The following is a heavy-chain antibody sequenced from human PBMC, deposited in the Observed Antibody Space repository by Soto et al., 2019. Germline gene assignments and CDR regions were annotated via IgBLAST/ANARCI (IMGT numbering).Heavy chain of an antibody. CDR2: IYYSGST. V-gene: IGHV4-61*01. D-gene: IGHD4-4*01. Sequence: SETLSLTCTVSGGSVSSGSYYLSWLRQPPGKGLEWIGYIYYSGSTNYNPSLKSRVTISVDTSKNQFSLKLSSVTAADTAVYYCARDGQSVYYYYGMDVWGHGTTVTVSS. J-gene: IGHJ6*02. CDR3: ARDGQSVYYYYGMDV. CDR1: GGSVSSGSYY.